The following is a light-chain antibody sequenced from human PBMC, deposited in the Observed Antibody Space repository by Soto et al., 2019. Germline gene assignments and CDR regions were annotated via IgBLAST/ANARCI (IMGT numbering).Light chain of an antibody. CDR2: YAS. CDR1: QSVSNN. CDR3: QQYNNWPPIT. J-gene: IGKJ5*01. Sequence: EILMTQSPATLSVSPGERATLSCRASQSVSNNLAWDQQKPGQAPRLLIYYASTRATGIPARFSGSGSGTEFTPTISSLQSEDFALSYCQQYNNWPPITFGQGKRLEIK. V-gene: IGKV3-15*01.